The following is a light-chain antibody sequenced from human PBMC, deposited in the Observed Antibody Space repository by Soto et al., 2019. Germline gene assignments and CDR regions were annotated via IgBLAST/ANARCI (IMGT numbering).Light chain of an antibody. J-gene: IGLJ1*01. CDR3: SSYTSATTYV. CDR1: SSDVGAYNY. CDR2: DVS. V-gene: IGLV2-14*01. Sequence: QSALTQPASVSGSPGQSITISCTGTSSDVGAYNYDSWYQQYPGEAPKVIIYDVSHRPAGVSNRFSGSKSGNTAPLTISGLQTQDEADYYCSSYTSATTYVFGTGTKLTVL.